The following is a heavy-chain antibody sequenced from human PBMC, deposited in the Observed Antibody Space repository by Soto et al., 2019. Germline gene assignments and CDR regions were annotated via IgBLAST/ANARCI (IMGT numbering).Heavy chain of an antibody. CDR2: IYYSGST. CDR1: GGTISSSSYY. Sequence: PSETLSLTCTVSGGTISSSSYYWGLIRQPPGKGQEWIGSIYYSGSTYYNPSLKSRVTISVDTSKNQFSLKLSSVHAADTAVYYCARHNVRYFDWLLRDFDYWGQGTLVTVSS. J-gene: IGHJ4*02. D-gene: IGHD3-9*01. CDR3: ARHNVRYFDWLLRDFDY. V-gene: IGHV4-39*01.